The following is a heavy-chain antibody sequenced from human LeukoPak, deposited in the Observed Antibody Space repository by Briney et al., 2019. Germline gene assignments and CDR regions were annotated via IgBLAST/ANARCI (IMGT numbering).Heavy chain of an antibody. CDR3: ARGFCGDYVMFHP. D-gene: IGHD4-17*01. CDR2: INHSGTS. Sequence: TSETLSLTCAVYGGTFSGYHWTWIRQPPGKGLEWIGEINHSGTSNYNTSLESRLTLSVDTSKNQFSLKLSSVTAADTAIYYCARGFCGDYVMFHPWGQGILVTVSS. J-gene: IGHJ5*02. CDR1: GGTFSGYH. V-gene: IGHV4-34*01.